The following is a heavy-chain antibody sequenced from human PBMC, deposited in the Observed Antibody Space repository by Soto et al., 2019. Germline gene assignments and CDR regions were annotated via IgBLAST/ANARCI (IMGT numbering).Heavy chain of an antibody. J-gene: IGHJ4*02. CDR2: IYHSGST. CDR1: GGSISSSNW. D-gene: IGHD6-19*01. CDR3: ASLDLWSGPRSQQWPLD. V-gene: IGHV4-4*02. Sequence: QVQLQESGPGLVKPSGTLSLTCAVSGGSISSSNWWSWVRQPPGKGLEWIGEIYHSGSTNYNPSLKIRVTISVDKSKNQFSLKLSSVTAADTAVYYCASLDLWSGPRSQQWPLDWGQGTLVTVSS.